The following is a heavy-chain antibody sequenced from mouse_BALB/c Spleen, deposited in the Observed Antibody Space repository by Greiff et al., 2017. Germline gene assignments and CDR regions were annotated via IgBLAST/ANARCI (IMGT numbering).Heavy chain of an antibody. V-gene: IGHV5-17*02. Sequence: EVQRVESGGGLVQPGGSRKLSCAASGFTFSSFGMHWVRQAPEKGLEWVAYISSGSSTIYYADTVKGRFTISRDNPKITLFLQMTSLRSEDTAMYYCARLGWDYWGQGTTLTVSS. J-gene: IGHJ2*01. CDR2: ISSGSSTI. D-gene: IGHD3-3*01. CDR3: ARLGWDY. CDR1: GFTFSSFG.